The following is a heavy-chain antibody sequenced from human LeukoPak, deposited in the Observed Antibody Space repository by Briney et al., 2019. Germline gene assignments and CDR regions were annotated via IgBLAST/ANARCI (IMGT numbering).Heavy chain of an antibody. J-gene: IGHJ6*03. D-gene: IGHD3-3*01. CDR3: AREGNDFWSGYYIYYYYYMDV. CDR1: GFTFSSYW. V-gene: IGHV3-7*01. CDR2: IKQDGSEK. Sequence: PGGSLRLSCAASGFTFSSYWMSWVRQAPGKGLEWVANIKQDGSEKYYVDSVKGRFTISRDNAKNSLYLQMNSLRAEDTAVYYCAREGNDFWSGYYIYYYYYMDVWGKGTTVTVSS.